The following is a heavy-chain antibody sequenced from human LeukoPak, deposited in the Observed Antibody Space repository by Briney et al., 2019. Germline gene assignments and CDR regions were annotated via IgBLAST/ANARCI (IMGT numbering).Heavy chain of an antibody. CDR2: MNPNSGNT. D-gene: IGHD3-10*01. J-gene: IGHJ4*02. V-gene: IGHV1-8*02. CDR1: GYTFNDYY. Sequence: GASVKVSCKASGYTFNDYYMHWVRQAPGQGLEWMGWMNPNSGNTGYAQKFQGRVTMTRNTSISTAYMELSSLRSEDTAVYYCARGLRFGELWEDYWGQGTLVTVSS. CDR3: ARGLRFGELWEDY.